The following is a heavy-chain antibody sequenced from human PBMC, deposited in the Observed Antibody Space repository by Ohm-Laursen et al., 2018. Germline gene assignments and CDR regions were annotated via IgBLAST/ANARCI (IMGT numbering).Heavy chain of an antibody. CDR3: ATRITMLF. Sequence: SLRLSCTASGFTFDSYAMSWVRQAPGKGLEWVSAIGGSGGSTYYADSVKGRFTISRDNSKNTLYLQMNSLRAEDTAVYYCATRITMLFWGQGTLVTVSS. D-gene: IGHD3-10*01. CDR1: GFTFDSYA. V-gene: IGHV3-23*01. J-gene: IGHJ4*02. CDR2: IGGSGGST.